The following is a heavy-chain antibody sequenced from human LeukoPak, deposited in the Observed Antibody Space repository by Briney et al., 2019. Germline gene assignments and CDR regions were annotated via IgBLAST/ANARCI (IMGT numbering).Heavy chain of an antibody. CDR3: AKEYYDFWSGYQEKYYFDY. Sequence: PGGSLRLSCAASGFTFSSYGRHWARQAPGKGLEWVAFIRYDGSNKYYADSVKGRFTISRDNSKNTLYLRMNSLRAEDTAVYYCAKEYYDFWSGYQEKYYFDYWGQGTLVTVSS. D-gene: IGHD3-3*01. CDR1: GFTFSSYG. V-gene: IGHV3-30*02. CDR2: IRYDGSNK. J-gene: IGHJ4*02.